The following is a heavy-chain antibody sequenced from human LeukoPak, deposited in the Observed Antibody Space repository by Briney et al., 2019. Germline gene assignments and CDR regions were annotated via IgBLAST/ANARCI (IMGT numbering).Heavy chain of an antibody. Sequence: PGGSLRLSCAASGFTFSSAWMSWVRQAPGKGLEWVANIKQDGSEKYYVDSVKGRFTISRDNAKNSLYLQMNSLRAEDTAVYYCARLYSSSWYVHYFDYWGQGTLVTVSS. V-gene: IGHV3-7*01. CDR1: GFTFSSAW. CDR3: ARLYSSSWYVHYFDY. D-gene: IGHD6-13*01. J-gene: IGHJ4*02. CDR2: IKQDGSEK.